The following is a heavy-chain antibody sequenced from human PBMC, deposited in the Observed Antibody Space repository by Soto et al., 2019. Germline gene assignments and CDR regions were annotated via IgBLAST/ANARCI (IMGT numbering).Heavy chain of an antibody. D-gene: IGHD3-22*01. J-gene: IGHJ5*02. CDR1: GGSISSSNW. Sequence: SETLSLTCAVSGGSISSSNWWSWVRQPPGKGLEWIGEIYHSGSTNYNPSLKSRVTIPVDKSKNQFSLKLSSVTAADTAVYYCATARISSFDSSGSWFDPWGQGTLVTVSS. CDR3: ATARISSFDSSGSWFDP. V-gene: IGHV4-4*02. CDR2: IYHSGST.